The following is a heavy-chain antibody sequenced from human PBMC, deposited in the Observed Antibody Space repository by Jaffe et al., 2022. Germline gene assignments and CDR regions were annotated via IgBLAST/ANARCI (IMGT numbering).Heavy chain of an antibody. V-gene: IGHV3-73*02. D-gene: IGHD3-22*01. CDR3: TSTYYYDSSGYHPFYV. Sequence: EVQLVESGGGLVQPGGSLKLSCAASGFTFSGSAMHWVRQASGKGLEWVGRIRSKANSYATAYAASVKGRFTISRDDSKNTAYLQMNSLKTEDTAVYYCTSTYYYDSSGYHPFYVWGQGTMVTVSS. CDR1: GFTFSGSA. CDR2: IRSKANSYAT. J-gene: IGHJ3*01.